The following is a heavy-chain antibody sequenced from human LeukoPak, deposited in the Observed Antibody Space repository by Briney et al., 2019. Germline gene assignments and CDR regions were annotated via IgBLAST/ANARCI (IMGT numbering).Heavy chain of an antibody. V-gene: IGHV1-46*01. Sequence: ASVKVSCKASGYTFTSYYMHWVRQAPGQGLEWMGIINPSGGSTNYAQKLQGRVTMTTDTSTSAAYMELRSLRSDDTAVYYCARGGITTNMDVWGKGTTVTVSS. CDR2: INPSGGST. J-gene: IGHJ6*03. D-gene: IGHD3-10*01. CDR3: ARGGITTNMDV. CDR1: GYTFTSYY.